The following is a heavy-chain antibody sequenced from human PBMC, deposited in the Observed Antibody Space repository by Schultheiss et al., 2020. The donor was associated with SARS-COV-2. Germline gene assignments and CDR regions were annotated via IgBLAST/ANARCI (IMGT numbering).Heavy chain of an antibody. V-gene: IGHV2-26*01. J-gene: IGHJ4*02. CDR2: IFSNDEK. D-gene: IGHD3-22*01. CDR1: GFSLSNARMG. Sequence: SGPTLVKPTDTLTLTCTVSGFSLSNARMGVSWIRQPPGKALEWLAHIFSNDEKSYSISLKSRLTITKDTSKNQVVLTMTNMDPVDTATYYCTHSLVSDYYDRSDYVDYWGQGTLVTVSS. CDR3: THSLVSDYYDRSDYVDY.